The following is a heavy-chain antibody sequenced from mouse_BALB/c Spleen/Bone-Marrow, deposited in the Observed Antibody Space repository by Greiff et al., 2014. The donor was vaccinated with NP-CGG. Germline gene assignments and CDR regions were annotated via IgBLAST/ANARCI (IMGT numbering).Heavy chain of an antibody. D-gene: IGHD2-4*01. J-gene: IGHJ4*01. V-gene: IGHV1-7*01. CDR3: ENDCGYDYYYAMDY. Sequence: QVQLQQSGAELAKPGASVKMSCKASGYTFTTYCMHWVKQRPGQGLEWIGNINPYSGYTEYNQKFKDKATLTADKSSSTAYMQLSRLTAEESSDYYSENDCGYDYYYAMDYWGQGTSVTVSS. CDR2: INPYSGYT. CDR1: GYTFTTYC.